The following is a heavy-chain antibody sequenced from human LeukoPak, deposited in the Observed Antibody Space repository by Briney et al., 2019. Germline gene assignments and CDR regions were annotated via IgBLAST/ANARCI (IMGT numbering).Heavy chain of an antibody. D-gene: IGHD4-17*01. J-gene: IGHJ4*02. Sequence: GASVKVSCKASGGTFSSYAISWLRQAPGQGLEWMGRIIPIFGTANYAQKFQGRVTITTDESTSTAYMELSSLRSEDTAVYYCARHPRATVTMGPYFDYWGQGTLVTVSS. CDR2: IIPIFGTA. CDR3: ARHPRATVTMGPYFDY. V-gene: IGHV1-69*05. CDR1: GGTFSSYA.